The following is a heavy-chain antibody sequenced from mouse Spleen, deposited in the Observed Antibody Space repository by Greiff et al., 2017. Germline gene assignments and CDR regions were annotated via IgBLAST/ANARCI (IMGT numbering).Heavy chain of an antibody. J-gene: IGHJ2*01. CDR2: IHPNSGST. V-gene: IGHV1-64*01. CDR3: ARYYYDGSSHYFDY. Sequence: QVQLKQPGAELVKPGASVKLSCKASGYTFTSYWMHWVKQRPGQGLEWIGMIHPNSGSTNYNEKFKSKATLTVDKSSSTAYMQLSSLTSEDSAVYYCARYYYDGSSHYFDYWGQGTTLTVSS. CDR1: GYTFTSYW. D-gene: IGHD1-1*01.